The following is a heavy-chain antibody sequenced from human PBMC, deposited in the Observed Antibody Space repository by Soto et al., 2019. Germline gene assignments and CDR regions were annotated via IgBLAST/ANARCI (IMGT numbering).Heavy chain of an antibody. Sequence: VGSLRLSGAASGFTFSSYAMSWVRQAPGKGLEWVSAICGSGGSTYYADSVKGRFTISRDNSKNTLYLQMNSLRAEDTAVYYCAKDVQYSSSSGYYYGMDVWGQGTTVTVSS. V-gene: IGHV3-23*01. J-gene: IGHJ6*02. CDR2: ICGSGGST. CDR3: AKDVQYSSSSGYYYGMDV. D-gene: IGHD6-6*01. CDR1: GFTFSSYA.